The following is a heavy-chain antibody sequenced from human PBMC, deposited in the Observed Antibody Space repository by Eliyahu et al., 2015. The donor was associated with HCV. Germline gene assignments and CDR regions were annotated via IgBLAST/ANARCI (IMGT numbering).Heavy chain of an antibody. J-gene: IGHJ4*02. CDR3: ASSDIVVVPAVLDY. V-gene: IGHV3-21*01. CDR2: ISSSSSYI. Sequence: EVQLVESGGGLVKPGGSXXLSCAASGXTXSSYSMNWVRQAPGKGLEWVSSISSSSSYIYYADSVKGRFTISRDNAKNSLYLQMNSLRAEDTAVYYCASSDIVVVPAVLDYWGQGTLVTVSS. D-gene: IGHD2-2*01. CDR1: GXTXSSYS.